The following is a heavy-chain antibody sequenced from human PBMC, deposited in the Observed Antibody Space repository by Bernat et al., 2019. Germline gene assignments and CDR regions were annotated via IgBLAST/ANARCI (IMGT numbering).Heavy chain of an antibody. J-gene: IGHJ4*02. CDR3: ARERTKYNWNPNGLED. Sequence: VQLVESGGGVVQPGKSLRLSCAHSGFNLSIYVLYWVRQAPGKGLEWVALISYDGNNKNYADPVKGRFTIYRDNSRNTLYLQMNNLKAEETAVYYCARERTKYNWNPNGLEDWGQGTLVTVSS. CDR1: GFNLSIYV. V-gene: IGHV3-30*04. D-gene: IGHD1-20*01. CDR2: ISYDGNNK.